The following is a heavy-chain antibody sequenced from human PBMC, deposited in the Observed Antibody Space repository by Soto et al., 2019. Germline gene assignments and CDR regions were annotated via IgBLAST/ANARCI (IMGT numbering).Heavy chain of an antibody. D-gene: IGHD3-22*01. J-gene: IGHJ3*02. CDR3: AKELTMIVVVITPEI. CDR2: ISYDGSNK. CDR1: GFTFSSYG. V-gene: IGHV3-30*18. Sequence: GGSLRLSCAASGFTFSSYGMHWVRQAPGKGLEWVAVISYDGSNKYYADSVKGRFTISRDNSKNTLYLQMNSLRAEDTAVYYCAKELTMIVVVITPEIWGQGTMVT.